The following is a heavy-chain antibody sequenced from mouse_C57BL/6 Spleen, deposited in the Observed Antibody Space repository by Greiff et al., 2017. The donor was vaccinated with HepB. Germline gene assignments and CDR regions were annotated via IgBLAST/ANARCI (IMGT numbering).Heavy chain of an antibody. CDR2: ISYDGSN. CDR1: GYSITSGYY. J-gene: IGHJ2*01. Sequence: EVHLVESGPGLVKPSQSLSLTCSVTGYSITSGYYWNWIRQFPGNKLEWMGYISYDGSNNYNPSLKNPISITRETSKNQFFLKLNSVTTEDTATYYCARDGNWDENFEYWSQGTTLAVSS. CDR3: ARDGNWDENFEY. V-gene: IGHV3-6*01. D-gene: IGHD4-1*01.